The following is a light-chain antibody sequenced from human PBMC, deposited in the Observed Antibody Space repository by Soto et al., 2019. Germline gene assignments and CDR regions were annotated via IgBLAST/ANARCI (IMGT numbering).Light chain of an antibody. J-gene: IGKJ1*01. CDR2: AAS. CDR3: QQYNNWQT. CDR1: QSVRSN. Sequence: ETVFTQSPVTLSLSPGERATLSCRASQSVRSNLAWYHQRPGQAPRLLIYAASARATGIPARFSGSGSGTEFTLTISGLQSEDFGLYYCQQYNNWQTFGQGTKVDIK. V-gene: IGKV3-15*01.